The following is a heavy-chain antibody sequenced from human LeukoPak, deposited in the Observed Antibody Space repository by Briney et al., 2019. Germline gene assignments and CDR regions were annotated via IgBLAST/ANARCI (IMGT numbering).Heavy chain of an antibody. CDR1: GGSFSDYY. CDR3: ASLTSPLYQLLDYGMGV. D-gene: IGHD2-2*01. V-gene: IGHV4-34*01. CDR2: INHSGST. J-gene: IGHJ6*02. Sequence: PSETLSLTCAVYGGSFSDYYWSWIRQPPGKGLEWIGEINHSGSTNYNPSLKSRVTISVDTSKNQFSLKLSSVTAADTAVYYCASLTSPLYQLLDYGMGVWGQGTTVTVSS.